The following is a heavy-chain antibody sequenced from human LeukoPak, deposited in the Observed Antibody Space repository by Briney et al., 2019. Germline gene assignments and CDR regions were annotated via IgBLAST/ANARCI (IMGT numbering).Heavy chain of an antibody. CDR3: AKALFSGYYYGAFDI. CDR2: ISYDGSNK. CDR1: GFTFSSYG. V-gene: IGHV3-30*18. D-gene: IGHD3-22*01. Sequence: GGSLRLSCAASGFTFSSYGMHWVRQAPGKGLEWVAVISYDGSNKYYADSVKGRFTISRDNSKNTLYLQMNSLRAEDTAVYYCAKALFSGYYYGAFDIWGQGTMVTVSS. J-gene: IGHJ3*02.